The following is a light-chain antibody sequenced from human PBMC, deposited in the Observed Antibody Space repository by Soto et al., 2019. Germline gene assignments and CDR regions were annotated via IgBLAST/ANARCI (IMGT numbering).Light chain of an antibody. Sequence: QSVLTQPASVSGSPGQSSTISFTGTSSDVGGYDSVSWYQQHPGKAPKLLIYDVINRSSGVSNRFSGSKSGNTASLTISGLQAEDEADYHCSSYTATNTCVFGTGTKVTVL. CDR1: SSDVGGYDS. CDR2: DVI. V-gene: IGLV2-14*01. J-gene: IGLJ1*01. CDR3: SSYTATNTCV.